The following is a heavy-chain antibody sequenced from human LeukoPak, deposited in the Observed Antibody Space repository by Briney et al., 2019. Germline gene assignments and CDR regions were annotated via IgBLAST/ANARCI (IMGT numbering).Heavy chain of an antibody. Sequence: ASLNLSCTASGYTFTTYYMHWVRQAPGQGLEGMGWINPNSGGTNYAQKFQGGVTMTRDTAISTAYMELSRLRSDDTAVYYRARGRDYYDSSGYFSHYFDYWGQGTLVTVSS. D-gene: IGHD3-22*01. CDR1: GYTFTTYY. V-gene: IGHV1-2*02. CDR2: INPNSGGT. J-gene: IGHJ4*02. CDR3: ARGRDYYDSSGYFSHYFDY.